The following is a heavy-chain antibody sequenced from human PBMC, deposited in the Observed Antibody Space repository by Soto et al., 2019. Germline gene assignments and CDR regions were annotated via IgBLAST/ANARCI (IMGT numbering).Heavy chain of an antibody. Sequence: GGSLRLSCAASGFTFSSYWMSWVRQAPGKGLEWVANIKQDGSEKYYVDSVKGRFTISRDNAKNSLYLQMNSLRAEDTAVYYCARGGRRSGSYADAFDIWGQGTMVTVSS. J-gene: IGHJ3*02. CDR1: GFTFSSYW. CDR2: IKQDGSEK. V-gene: IGHV3-7*03. CDR3: ARGGRRSGSYADAFDI. D-gene: IGHD1-26*01.